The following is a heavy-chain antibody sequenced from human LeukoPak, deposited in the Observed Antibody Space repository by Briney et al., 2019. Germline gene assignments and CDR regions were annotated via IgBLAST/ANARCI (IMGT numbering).Heavy chain of an antibody. CDR2: VGTGDDT. CDR3: AKALLTSTYYFDF. J-gene: IGHJ4*02. V-gene: IGHV3-23*01. Sequence: GGSLRLSCAASGFTLSSYAMYWVRQAPGKGLEWVSAVGTGDDTYYADSVKGRFTISRDDSKNTLYLQMNSLRAEDTALYYCAKALLTSTYYFDFWGQGTLVTVSS. D-gene: IGHD2/OR15-2a*01. CDR1: GFTLSSYA.